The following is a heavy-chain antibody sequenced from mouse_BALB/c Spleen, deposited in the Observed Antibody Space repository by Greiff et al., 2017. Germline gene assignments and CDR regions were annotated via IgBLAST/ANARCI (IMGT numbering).Heavy chain of an antibody. D-gene: IGHD1-1*01. CDR3: VRDGGIRSYYAMDY. CDR2: IWTGGGT. J-gene: IGHJ4*01. Sequence: VQLVESGPGLVAPSQSLSITCTVSGFSLTSYDISWIRQPPGKGLEWLGVIWTGGGTNYNSAFMSRLSISKDNSKNQVFLKMNSLQTDDTAIYYCVRDGGIRSYYAMDYWGQGTSVTVSS. V-gene: IGHV2-9-2*01. CDR1: GFSLTSYD.